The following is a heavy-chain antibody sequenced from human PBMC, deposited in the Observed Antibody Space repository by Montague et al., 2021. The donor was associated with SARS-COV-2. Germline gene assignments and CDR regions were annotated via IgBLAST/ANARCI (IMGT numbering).Heavy chain of an antibody. CDR3: AKGEIGSGWYGAFDI. CDR2: ISWNSGNI. J-gene: IGHJ3*02. V-gene: IGHV3-9*01. D-gene: IGHD6-19*01. CDR1: GFTFDDYA. Sequence: SLRLSRAASGFTFDDYAMHWVRQAPGKGLEWVSGISWNSGNIGYADSVKGRFTISRDNAKNSLYLQMNSLRAEDTALYYCAKGEIGSGWYGAFDIWGQGTMVTVSS.